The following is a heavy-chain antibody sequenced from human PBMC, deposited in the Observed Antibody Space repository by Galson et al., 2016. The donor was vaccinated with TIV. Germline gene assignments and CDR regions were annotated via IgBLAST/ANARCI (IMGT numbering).Heavy chain of an antibody. CDR1: GFDVSRHY. D-gene: IGHD5-18*01. CDR2: IYSTGST. CDR3: AKGYEGFNDAFDI. Sequence: SLRLSCAASGFDVSRHYMSWVRQAPGKGLDWVSFIYSTGSTKYADSVKGRFTISRDSSENTVFLQMNSLRAEDTAVYYCAKGYEGFNDAFDIWGRGTMVTVSS. J-gene: IGHJ3*02. V-gene: IGHV3-53*01.